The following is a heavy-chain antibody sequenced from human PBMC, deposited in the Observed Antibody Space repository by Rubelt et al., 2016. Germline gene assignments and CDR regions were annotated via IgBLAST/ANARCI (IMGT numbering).Heavy chain of an antibody. CDR3: AREAYSGRYPLIDY. V-gene: IGHV1-18*01. CDR2: ISAYNGNT. J-gene: IGHJ4*02. D-gene: IGHD1-26*01. CDR1: GYTFTTYG. Sequence: QVQLVQSGAEVKKPGASVKVSCKASGYTFTTYGINWVRQAPGQGLEWMGWISAYNGNTNHAQKLQGRVTMTPETSTSTAYLELRSLGSDDTAVYYWAREAYSGRYPLIDYWGQGTLVTVSS.